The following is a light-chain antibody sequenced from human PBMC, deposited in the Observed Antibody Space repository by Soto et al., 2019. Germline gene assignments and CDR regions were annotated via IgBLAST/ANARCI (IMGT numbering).Light chain of an antibody. V-gene: IGKV1-17*01. CDR1: QSISNY. J-gene: IGKJ2*01. CDR2: ATS. CDR3: LQHNSYPFT. Sequence: DIQMTQSPFSLSASVGDRVTITCRASQSISNYLDWFQQKPGEAPKRLIYATSSLEGGVPSRFSGSGSGTEFTLTISSLQPEDFATYYCLQHNSYPFTFGQGTKLEIK.